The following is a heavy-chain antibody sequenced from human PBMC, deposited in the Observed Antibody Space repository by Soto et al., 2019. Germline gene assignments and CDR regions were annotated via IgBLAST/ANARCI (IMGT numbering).Heavy chain of an antibody. CDR3: ARDRGVAPPVAGNTHYYYYMDA. Sequence: QDQLVQSGVEVKKPGASVKVSCKASGYSFTNYGITWVRQAPGQGFEWMGWISAYNGNTNYAQKFQGRFTWPTDASTSTAYLELRSLRSDDTAVYYCARDRGVAPPVAGNTHYYYYMDAWGKGTTVTVSS. CDR1: GYSFTNYG. J-gene: IGHJ6*03. CDR2: ISAYNGNT. D-gene: IGHD6-19*01. V-gene: IGHV1-18*01.